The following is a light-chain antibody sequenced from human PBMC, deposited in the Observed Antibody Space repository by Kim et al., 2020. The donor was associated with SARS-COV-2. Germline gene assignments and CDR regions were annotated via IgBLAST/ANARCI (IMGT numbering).Light chain of an antibody. J-gene: IGLJ2*01. CDR2: QDS. Sequence: SYELTQPPSVSVSPGQTASITCSGDKLGDKYACWYQQKPGQSPVLVIYQDSKRPSGITERFSGSNSGNTVTLTISGTQAMDEADYYCQAWDSSSVVFGGGTQLTVL. CDR1: KLGDKY. V-gene: IGLV3-1*01. CDR3: QAWDSSSVV.